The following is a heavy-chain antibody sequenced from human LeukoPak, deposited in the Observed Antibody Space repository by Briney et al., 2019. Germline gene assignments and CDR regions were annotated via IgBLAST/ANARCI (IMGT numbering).Heavy chain of an antibody. J-gene: IGHJ4*02. Sequence: PGGSLRLSCAASGFTFSSYAMHWVRQAPGKGLEWVGRIKSKTDGGTTDYAAPVKGRFTISRDDSKNTLYLQMNSLKTEDTAVYYCTTGGDETYYDFWSGYYPYWGQGTLVTVSS. CDR3: TTGGDETYYDFWSGYYPY. V-gene: IGHV3-15*01. CDR2: IKSKTDGGTT. CDR1: GFTFSSYA. D-gene: IGHD3-3*01.